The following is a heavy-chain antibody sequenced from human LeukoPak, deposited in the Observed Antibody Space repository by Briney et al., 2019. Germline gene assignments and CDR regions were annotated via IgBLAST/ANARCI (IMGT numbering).Heavy chain of an antibody. V-gene: IGHV3-21*01. J-gene: IGHJ3*02. CDR1: GFTFSSYS. D-gene: IGHD6-6*01. Sequence: PGGSLRLSCAASGFTFSSYSMNWVRQAPGKGLEWVSSITSSSSYIYYADSVKGRFTISRDSAKNSLYLQMNSLRAEDTAVYYCARVSLAARLQGDAFDIWGQGTMVTVSS. CDR3: ARVSLAARLQGDAFDI. CDR2: ITSSSSYI.